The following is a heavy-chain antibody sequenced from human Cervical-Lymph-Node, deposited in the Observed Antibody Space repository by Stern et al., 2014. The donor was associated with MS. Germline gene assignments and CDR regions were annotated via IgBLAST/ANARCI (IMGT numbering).Heavy chain of an antibody. Sequence: QVQLVQSGGGVVQPGRSLRLSCATSGFTFGRHSMHWVRQVPGQGLEWVAIISYDGSRQHYADSVKGRFTISRDNSNNTLYLQMNSLRIEDTAMYYCARPAAARYFDYWGQGSQVTVSS. CDR1: GFTFGRHS. J-gene: IGHJ4*02. V-gene: IGHV3-30-3*01. D-gene: IGHD6-25*01. CDR2: ISYDGSRQ. CDR3: ARPAAARYFDY.